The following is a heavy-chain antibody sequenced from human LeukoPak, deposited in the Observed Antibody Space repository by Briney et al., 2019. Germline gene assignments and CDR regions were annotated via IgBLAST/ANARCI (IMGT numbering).Heavy chain of an antibody. Sequence: PGRSLRLSCAASGFTFSSYAMHWVRQAPGKGPEWVAVISYDGSNKYYADSVKGRFTISRDNSKNTLYLQMNSLRAEDTAVYYCARKGQWLVDYGMDVWGQGTTVTVSS. J-gene: IGHJ6*02. CDR1: GFTFSSYA. D-gene: IGHD6-19*01. V-gene: IGHV3-30*04. CDR2: ISYDGSNK. CDR3: ARKGQWLVDYGMDV.